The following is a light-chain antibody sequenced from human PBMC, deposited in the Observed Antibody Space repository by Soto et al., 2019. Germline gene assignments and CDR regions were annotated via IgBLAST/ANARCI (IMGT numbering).Light chain of an antibody. Sequence: EIVLTQSPGTLSLCPGERATLSCRASQTVGNNYLDWYQQKPGQAPRLLIYGASSRATVIPDRFSGSGSGTDFTLTISRLEPEDFEVYYCRQSATSPRTFGQGTKVEIK. V-gene: IGKV3-20*01. CDR2: GAS. CDR3: RQSATSPRT. CDR1: QTVGNNY. J-gene: IGKJ1*01.